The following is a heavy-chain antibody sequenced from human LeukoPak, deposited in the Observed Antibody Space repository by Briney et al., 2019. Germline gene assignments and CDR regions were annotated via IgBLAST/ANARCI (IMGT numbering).Heavy chain of an antibody. D-gene: IGHD1-26*01. J-gene: IGHJ6*02. Sequence: SETLSLTCTVSGGSISSYYWSWIRQPPGKGLEWIGYIYYSGSTNYNPSLTSRVTISVDASKNHFSLKLSSVTAADTAVYYCARDLTPGIVGAPHYYYYGMDVWGQGTTVTVSS. CDR1: GGSISSYY. CDR2: IYYSGST. CDR3: ARDLTPGIVGAPHYYYYGMDV. V-gene: IGHV4-59*01.